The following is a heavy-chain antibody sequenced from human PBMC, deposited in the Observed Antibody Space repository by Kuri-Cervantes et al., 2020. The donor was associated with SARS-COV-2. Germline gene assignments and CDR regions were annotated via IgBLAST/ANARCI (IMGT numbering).Heavy chain of an antibody. D-gene: IGHD4-23*01. J-gene: IGHJ4*02. CDR2: INTYNGNT. Sequence: ASVKVSCKASGYSFGSYSITWVRQAPGRGLEWMGSINTYNGNTNYAQIIQGRVTMTTDTSTSTAFMELRSLRSFDTAVYYCARSHTLYGGNSSPWDYWGQGTLVTVSS. CDR3: ARSHTLYGGNSSPWDY. V-gene: IGHV1-18*04. CDR1: GYSFGSYS.